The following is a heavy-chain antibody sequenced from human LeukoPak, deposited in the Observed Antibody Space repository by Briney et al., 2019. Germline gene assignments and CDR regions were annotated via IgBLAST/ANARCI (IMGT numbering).Heavy chain of an antibody. CDR1: GGSFSGYY. J-gene: IGHJ6*02. Sequence: PSETLSLTRAVYGGSFSGYYWSWIRQPPGKGLEWIGEINHSGSTNYNPSLKSRVTISVDTSKNQFSLKLSSVTAADTAVYYCARAWYYDFWSGYQTLLGYYYGMDVWGQGTTVTVSS. CDR3: ARAWYYDFWSGYQTLLGYYYGMDV. CDR2: INHSGST. D-gene: IGHD3-3*01. V-gene: IGHV4-34*01.